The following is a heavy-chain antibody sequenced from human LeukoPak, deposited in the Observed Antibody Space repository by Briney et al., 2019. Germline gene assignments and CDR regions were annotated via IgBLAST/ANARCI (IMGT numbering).Heavy chain of an antibody. CDR2: MYTSGSI. CDR3: ARTYCSAGACYHFDY. J-gene: IGHJ4*02. Sequence: SETLSLTCTVSGGSISSGSDYWNWIQQPAGKGLEWIGRMYTSGSIDYNPSLKSRVSISVDTSKNQFSLKVSSVTAADTAVYYCARTYCSAGACYHFDYWGQGTLVTVSS. D-gene: IGHD2-15*01. V-gene: IGHV4-61*02. CDR1: GGSISSGSDY.